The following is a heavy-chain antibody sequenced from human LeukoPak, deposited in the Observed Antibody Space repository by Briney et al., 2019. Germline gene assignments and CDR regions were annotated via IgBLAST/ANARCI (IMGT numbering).Heavy chain of an antibody. D-gene: IGHD3-22*01. V-gene: IGHV3-21*01. CDR2: ISGSSIYI. Sequence: GGSLRLSCAASGFTFSTYSMNWVRQAPGKGLEWVSSISGSSIYIYYADSVKGRFTISRDNAKNSLYLQMNSLRAEDTAVYYCARNPPYSDSSGYYYDYWGQGTLVTVSS. J-gene: IGHJ4*02. CDR3: ARNPPYSDSSGYYYDY. CDR1: GFTFSTYS.